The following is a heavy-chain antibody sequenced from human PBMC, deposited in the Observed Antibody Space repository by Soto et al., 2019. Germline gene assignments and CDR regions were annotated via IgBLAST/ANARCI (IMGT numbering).Heavy chain of an antibody. V-gene: IGHV3-15*01. CDR3: AITAMINRDSSTSFDY. Sequence: PGGSLRPSCAASGLTFSNVWMTWVRQAPGKGLEWVGRIKSKSDGETADVAAPVKARFTISRDDSKNTVFLEMNSLKSEDTALYYCAITAMINRDSSTSFDYWGRGTQVTVSS. CDR2: IKSKSDGETA. CDR1: GLTFSNVW. J-gene: IGHJ4*02. D-gene: IGHD5-18*01.